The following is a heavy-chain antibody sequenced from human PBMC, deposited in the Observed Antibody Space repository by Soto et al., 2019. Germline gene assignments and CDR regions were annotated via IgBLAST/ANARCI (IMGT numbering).Heavy chain of an antibody. CDR2: FDPEDGET. Sequence: GASVKVSCKVSGYTLTELSMHCVRQAPGKGLEWMGGFDPEDGETIYAQKFQGRVTMTEDTSTDTAYMELSSLRSEDTAVYYCATESWPRYSSGWSYNWFDPWGQGTLVTVSS. J-gene: IGHJ5*02. D-gene: IGHD6-19*01. CDR1: GYTLTELS. CDR3: ATESWPRYSSGWSYNWFDP. V-gene: IGHV1-24*01.